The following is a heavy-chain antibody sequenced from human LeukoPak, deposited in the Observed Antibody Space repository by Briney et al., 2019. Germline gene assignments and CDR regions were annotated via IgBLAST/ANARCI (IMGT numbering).Heavy chain of an antibody. CDR3: VRKSATRRTSEFDY. Sequence: ASVKVSCTASGYTFTGYYMHWVRQAPGQGLEWMGWINPNSGGTNYAQRFQGRVTMTRDTSISTAYMDLSSLGSDDTAVFYCVRKSATRRTSEFDYWGQGTPVTVSS. J-gene: IGHJ4*02. D-gene: IGHD2-15*01. CDR1: GYTFTGYY. CDR2: INPNSGGT. V-gene: IGHV1-2*02.